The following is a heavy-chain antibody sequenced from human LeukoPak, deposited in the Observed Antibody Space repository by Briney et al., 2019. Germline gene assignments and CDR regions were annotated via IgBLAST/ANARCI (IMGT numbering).Heavy chain of an antibody. CDR2: ISYSGDNT. CDR1: GFDLNNYA. V-gene: IGHV3-30*04. D-gene: IGHD5-24*01. CDR3: ASDPRDGGQNV. Sequence: GGSLRLSCAASGFDLNNYAMHWVRQAPGKGLEWVTLISYSGDNTYYADSVKGRFTFSRDKSKNTLHLQMNSLRPEDSAVYFCASDPRDGGQNVWGKGTTVTVSS. J-gene: IGHJ6*04.